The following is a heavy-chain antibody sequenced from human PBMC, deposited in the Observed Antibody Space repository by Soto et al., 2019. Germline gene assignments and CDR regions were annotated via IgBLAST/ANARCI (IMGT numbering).Heavy chain of an antibody. J-gene: IGHJ5*02. CDR2: INPKDGAT. V-gene: IGHV1-2*04. Sequence: QVQLVQSGAEVRRPGASVRVSCKASGYSFIDYYINWVRQAPGQGLVWMGWINPKDGATKSAQKFQYWVTMTRYTSHTTAYLDLRSDDTAVYYCARGRKVVATPARDDWFDPWGQGTLVTVSS. CDR1: GYSFIDYY. CDR3: ARGRKVVATPARDDWFDP. D-gene: IGHD2-21*02.